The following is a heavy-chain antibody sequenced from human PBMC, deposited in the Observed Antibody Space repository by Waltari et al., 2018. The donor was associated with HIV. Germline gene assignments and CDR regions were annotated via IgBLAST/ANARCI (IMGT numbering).Heavy chain of an antibody. V-gene: IGHV3-33*01. CDR3: ARDKAPYSSSSAVDY. Sequence: VQLMESGGGVVQPGKSLRLSCATSGFTFGCSGFHWVRQAPGKGLEWVAVINYDGSNKFYAESVKGRFLISRDNSKNTLFLQMNSLRDEDTGLYYCARDKAPYSSSSAVDYWGQGTLVTVS. CDR1: GFTFGCSG. J-gene: IGHJ4*02. D-gene: IGHD6-6*01. CDR2: INYDGSNK.